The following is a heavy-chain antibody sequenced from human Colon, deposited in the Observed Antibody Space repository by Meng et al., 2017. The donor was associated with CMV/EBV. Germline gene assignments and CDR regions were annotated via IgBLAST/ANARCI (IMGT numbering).Heavy chain of an antibody. CDR3: ARDKGTGAFDY. V-gene: IGHV3-23*01. D-gene: IGHD3/OR15-3a*01. J-gene: IGHJ4*02. CDR1: GFTFSSYA. Sequence: GGSLRLSCAASGFTFSSYAMSWVRQAPGKGLEWVSSIGTGGRTYYADSVTGRFTISRDTPKDTLYLEVNSLKTDDTAIYYCARDKGTGAFDYWGQGSLVTVSS. CDR2: IGTGGRT.